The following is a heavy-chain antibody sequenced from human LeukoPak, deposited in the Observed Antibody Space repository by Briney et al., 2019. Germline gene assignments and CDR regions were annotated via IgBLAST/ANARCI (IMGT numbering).Heavy chain of an antibody. J-gene: IGHJ4*02. CDR3: VRSVEGYCTADKCLEYYFDH. Sequence: ASVKVSCKASGYTFNNYAIQWVRQAPGQGLEWVGWTNAGDDNTKYSRDRQGRVAITRDTSASTVYMELSSLRSEDMAVYYCVRSVEGYCTADKCLEYYFDHWGQGTLVTVSS. CDR2: TNAGDDNT. V-gene: IGHV1-3*02. D-gene: IGHD2-8*02. CDR1: GYTFNNYA.